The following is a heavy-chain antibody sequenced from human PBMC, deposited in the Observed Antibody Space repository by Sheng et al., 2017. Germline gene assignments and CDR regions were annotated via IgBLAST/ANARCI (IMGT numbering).Heavy chain of an antibody. V-gene: IGHV3-23*04. CDR2: ITTSGGLT. Sequence: EVQLVESGGVLVQPGGSLRLSCAASGFTFSSYAMTWVRQAPGKGLEWVSTITTSGGLTYYADSVKGRFAISRDNSKNTLSLQMNSLRPEETAVYYCATVIWSTSGRHFDSWGQGTLVT. CDR3: ATVIWSTSGRHFDS. CDR1: GFTFSSYA. D-gene: IGHD6-19*01. J-gene: IGHJ4*02.